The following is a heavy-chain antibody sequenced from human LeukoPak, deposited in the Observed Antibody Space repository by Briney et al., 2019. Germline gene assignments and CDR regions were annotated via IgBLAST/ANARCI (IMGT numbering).Heavy chain of an antibody. CDR2: INSDGSST. Sequence: GGSLRLSCAASGFTFSSYWMHWVRQAPGKGLVWVSRINSDGSSTSYAYSVKGRFTISRDNAKNSLYLQMNSLRAEDTALYYCAKDMSAILRGAFDYWGQGTLVTVSS. CDR1: GFTFSSYW. CDR3: AKDMSAILRGAFDY. V-gene: IGHV3-74*01. J-gene: IGHJ4*02. D-gene: IGHD3-3*01.